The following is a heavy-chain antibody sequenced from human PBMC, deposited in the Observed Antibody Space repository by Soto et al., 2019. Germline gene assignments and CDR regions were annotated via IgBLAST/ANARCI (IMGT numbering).Heavy chain of an antibody. V-gene: IGHV4-61*08. CDR3: ARSWGGDGYSH. Sequence: QVQLLESGPGLVKPSETLSLTCDVSGDSLNSGAYYWTWIRQSPGMGLEWMGHIYHTGSTNYNPSLRSRPTISLDTSKNQFSLTLRSVNAVDTGVYYCARSWGGDGYSHWGQGTLVTVSS. J-gene: IGHJ4*02. CDR1: GDSLNSGAYY. D-gene: IGHD2-15*01. CDR2: IYHTGST.